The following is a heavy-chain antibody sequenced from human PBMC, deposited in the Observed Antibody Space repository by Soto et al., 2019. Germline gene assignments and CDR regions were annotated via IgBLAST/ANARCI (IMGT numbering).Heavy chain of an antibody. CDR3: ARTRFHYALW. CDR2: ISGSGGTT. Sequence: GGSLRLSCAASGFTFSSYAMSWVRQAPGKGLEWVSAISGSGGTTYYADSVKGRFTISRDNAKDSLYLQMNSVRAGDTAVYFCARTRFHYALWWGQGTQDTVSS. CDR1: GFTFSSYA. J-gene: IGHJ4*02. D-gene: IGHD3-16*01. V-gene: IGHV3-23*01.